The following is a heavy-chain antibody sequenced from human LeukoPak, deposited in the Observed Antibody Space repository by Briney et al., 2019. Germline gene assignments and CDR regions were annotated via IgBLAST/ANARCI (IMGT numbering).Heavy chain of an antibody. D-gene: IGHD6-19*01. CDR3: ARHQWQWLVQFDF. CDR2: IYYSGST. J-gene: IGHJ4*02. Sequence: SETLSLTCNVSGGSIRSSSYYWGWIRQPPGKGLEWIGSIYYSGSTYYNPSLKSRVTISVDTSKNQFSLKLSSVTAADTAVYYCARHQWQWLVQFDFWGQGTLVTVSS. CDR1: GGSIRSSSYY. V-gene: IGHV4-39*01.